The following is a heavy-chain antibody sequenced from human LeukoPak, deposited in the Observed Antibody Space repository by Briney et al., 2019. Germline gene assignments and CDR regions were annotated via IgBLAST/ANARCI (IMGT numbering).Heavy chain of an antibody. CDR2: IYYSGST. Sequence: SETLSLTCTVSGGSISSYYWSWIRQPPGKGLEWIGYIYYSGSTNYNPSLKSRVTISVDASKNQFSLKLSSVTAADTAVYYCARSEAGEGYYYYYYMDVWGKGTTVTVSS. J-gene: IGHJ6*03. D-gene: IGHD6-13*01. CDR3: ARSEAGEGYYYYYYMDV. CDR1: GGSISSYY. V-gene: IGHV4-59*01.